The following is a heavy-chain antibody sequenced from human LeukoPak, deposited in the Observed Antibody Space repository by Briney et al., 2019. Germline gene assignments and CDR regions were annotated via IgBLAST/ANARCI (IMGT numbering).Heavy chain of an antibody. D-gene: IGHD4-17*01. V-gene: IGHV3-30*14. J-gene: IGHJ4*02. CDR1: GFTFSSYA. Sequence: GGSLRLSCAASGFTFSSYAMHWVRQAPGKGLEWVAVISYDGSNKYYADSVKGRFTISRDNSKNTLYLQMNSLRAEDTAAYYCAREGTTVTSYFDYWGQGTLVTVSS. CDR3: AREGTTVTSYFDY. CDR2: ISYDGSNK.